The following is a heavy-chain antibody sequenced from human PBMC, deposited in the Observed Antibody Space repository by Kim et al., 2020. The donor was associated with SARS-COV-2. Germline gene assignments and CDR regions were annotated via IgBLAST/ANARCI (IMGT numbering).Heavy chain of an antibody. CDR2: TYYRSKWYN. CDR3: VGGGGWNT. J-gene: IGHJ5*02. CDR1: GDSVSSNSAA. V-gene: IGHV6-1*01. D-gene: IGHD6-19*01. Sequence: SQTLSLTCAISGDSVSSNSAACNWIRQSPSRGLEWLGRTYYRSKWYNEYAVSVKSRITINPDTSKNQFSLQLNSVTPEDTAVYYCVGGGGWNTWGQGTLVTVSS.